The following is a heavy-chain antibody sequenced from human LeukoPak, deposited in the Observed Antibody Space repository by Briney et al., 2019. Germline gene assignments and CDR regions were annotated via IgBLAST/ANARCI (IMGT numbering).Heavy chain of an antibody. V-gene: IGHV1-18*01. CDR3: AKDWYCSSTSCYRSDSYYYYGMDV. CDR2: ISAYNGNT. CDR1: GYTFSSYG. J-gene: IGHJ6*02. Sequence: GASVKVSCKASGYTFSSYGIDWVRQAPGQGLEWMGWISAYNGNTNYAQHLQGRVTMTTDTSTSTAYMELRSLRSDDTAVYYCAKDWYCSSTSCYRSDSYYYYGMDVWGQGTTVTVSS. D-gene: IGHD2-2*02.